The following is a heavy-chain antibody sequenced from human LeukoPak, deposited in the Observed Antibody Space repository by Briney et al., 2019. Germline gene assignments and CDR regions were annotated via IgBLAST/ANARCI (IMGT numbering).Heavy chain of an antibody. J-gene: IGHJ4*02. V-gene: IGHV1-2*02. CDR3: ATVGRWEPDY. CDR2: INPNNGDT. D-gene: IGHD1-26*01. Sequence: ASVKVSCKASGYTFTGYYMHWVRQAPGQGLEWVGWINPNNGDTKYGKEFQGRVTMTRDTSISTAYMELNRLRSDDTAVYYCATVGRWEPDYWGQGTLVTVSS. CDR1: GYTFTGYY.